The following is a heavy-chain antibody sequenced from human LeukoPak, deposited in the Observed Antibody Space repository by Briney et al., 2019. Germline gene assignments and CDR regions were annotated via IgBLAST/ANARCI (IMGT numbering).Heavy chain of an antibody. CDR1: GYTFTSYG. J-gene: IGHJ6*03. D-gene: IGHD3-22*01. CDR3: ARVQYYYDLTPAYYMDV. V-gene: IGHV1-18*01. CDR2: ISAYNGNT. Sequence: ASVKVSCKASGYTFTSYGISWVQQAPGQGLEWMGWISAYNGNTNYAQKLQGRVTMTTDISTSTAYMELRGLRSDDTAVYYCARVQYYYDLTPAYYMDVWGKGTTVTVSS.